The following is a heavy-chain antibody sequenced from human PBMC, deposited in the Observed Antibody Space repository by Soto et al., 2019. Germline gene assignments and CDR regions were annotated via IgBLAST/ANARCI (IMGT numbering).Heavy chain of an antibody. CDR3: AKFRLWLGESRAQFDY. J-gene: IGHJ4*02. CDR2: IWYDGSNK. Sequence: PGGSLRLACAASGFTFSSYGMHWVRQAPGKGLEWVAVIWYDGSNKYYADSVKGRFTISRDNSKNTLYLQMNSLRAEDTAVYYCAKFRLWLGESRAQFDYWAQRTLVTGSS. CDR1: GFTFSSYG. D-gene: IGHD3-10*01. V-gene: IGHV3-33*06.